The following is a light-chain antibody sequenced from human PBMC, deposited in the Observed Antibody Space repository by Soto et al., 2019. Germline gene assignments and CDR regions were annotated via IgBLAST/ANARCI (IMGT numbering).Light chain of an antibody. CDR3: ASWDCSRNHIC. Sequence: QAVVTQPPSASGTPGQRVTISCSGSSSNMGSNTVNWYQQLPRTAPKLLIYSDNQRPSGVPDRFSGSKSGTSASLAITVLQSDDEADYYCASWDCSRNHICFGGGTKVTVL. J-gene: IGLJ2*01. V-gene: IGLV1-44*01. CDR1: SSNMGSNT. CDR2: SDN.